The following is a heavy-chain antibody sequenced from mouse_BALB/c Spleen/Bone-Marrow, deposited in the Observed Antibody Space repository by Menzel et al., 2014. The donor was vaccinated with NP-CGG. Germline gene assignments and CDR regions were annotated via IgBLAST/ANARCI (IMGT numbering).Heavy chain of an antibody. Sequence: QVHVKQSGAELVRPGSSVKISCKASGYAFSSYWMNWGKQRPGQGLEWIGQIYPGDGDTNYDGKFKGKATLNADKSSSTAYMQLSSLTSDDVAVYFCALYGNYAWNWGQGTLVTVSA. V-gene: IGHV1-80*01. CDR2: IYPGDGDT. J-gene: IGHJ3*01. CDR3: ALYGNYAWN. CDR1: GYAFSSYW. D-gene: IGHD2-1*01.